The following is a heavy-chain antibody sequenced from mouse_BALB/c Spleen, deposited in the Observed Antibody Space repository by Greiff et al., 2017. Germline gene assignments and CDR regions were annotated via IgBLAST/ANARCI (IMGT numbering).Heavy chain of an antibody. CDR3: ARDKGSSYFDY. CDR1: GFTFTDYY. J-gene: IGHJ2*01. V-gene: IGHV7-3*02. Sequence: DVMLVESGGGLVQPGGSLRLSCATSGFTFTDYYMSWVRQPPGKALEWLGFIRNKANGYTTEYSASVKGRFTISRDNSQSILYLQMNTLRAEDSATYYCARDKGSSYFDYWGQGTTLTVSS. CDR2: IRNKANGYTT. D-gene: IGHD1-1*01.